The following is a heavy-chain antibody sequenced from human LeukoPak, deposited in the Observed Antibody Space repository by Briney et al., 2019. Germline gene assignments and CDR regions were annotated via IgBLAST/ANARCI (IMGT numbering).Heavy chain of an antibody. J-gene: IGHJ4*02. CDR2: IYSSGTT. CDR1: GGSISSHY. Sequence: SETLSLTCTVSGGSISSHYWSWIRQPAGKGLEWFGRIYSSGTTNYNPSLKSRVTMSVDTSKNQFSLKLSSVTAADTAVYYCARDSGRYSDPFYFDYWGQGTLVTVSS. CDR3: ARDSGRYSDPFYFDY. D-gene: IGHD1-26*01. V-gene: IGHV4-4*07.